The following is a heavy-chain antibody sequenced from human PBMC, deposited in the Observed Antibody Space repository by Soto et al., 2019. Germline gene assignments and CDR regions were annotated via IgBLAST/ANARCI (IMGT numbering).Heavy chain of an antibody. V-gene: IGHV4-59*01. CDR1: GGSISSYY. CDR2: IYYSGST. J-gene: IGHJ5*02. D-gene: IGHD2-15*01. CDR3: ARVQIGGLGYCSGGSCYPWFDP. Sequence: SETLSLTCTVSGGSISSYYWSWIRQPPGKGLEWIGYIYYSGSTNYNPSLKSRVTISVDTSKNQFSLKLSSVTAADTAVYYCARVQIGGLGYCSGGSCYPWFDPWGQGTLVTVSS.